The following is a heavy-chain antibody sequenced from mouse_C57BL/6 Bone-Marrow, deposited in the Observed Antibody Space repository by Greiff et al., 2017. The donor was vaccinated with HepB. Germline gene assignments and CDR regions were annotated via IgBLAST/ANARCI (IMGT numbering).Heavy chain of an antibody. Sequence: EVQLQQSGPGLVKPSQSLSLTCSVTGYSITSGYYWNWIRQFPGNKLEWMGYISYDGSNNYNPSLKNRISITRDTSKNQFFLKLNSVTTEDTATYYCARGTGIFDYWGQGTTLTVSS. CDR3: ARGTGIFDY. D-gene: IGHD4-1*01. J-gene: IGHJ2*01. CDR2: ISYDGSN. V-gene: IGHV3-6*01. CDR1: GYSITSGYY.